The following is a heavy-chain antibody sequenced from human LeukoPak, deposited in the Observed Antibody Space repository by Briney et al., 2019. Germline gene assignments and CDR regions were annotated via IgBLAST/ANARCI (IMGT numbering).Heavy chain of an antibody. CDR2: INPNSGGT. D-gene: IGHD3-10*01. CDR1: GYTFTDYY. Sequence: ASVKVSCKASGYTFTDYYMHWVRQAPGQGLEWMGWINPNSGGTNYAQKFQGRVTMTRDTSISTAYMELSRLRSDDTAVYYCARDLGYYYGSGSYDYWGQGTLVTVSS. J-gene: IGHJ4*02. V-gene: IGHV1-2*02. CDR3: ARDLGYYYGSGSYDY.